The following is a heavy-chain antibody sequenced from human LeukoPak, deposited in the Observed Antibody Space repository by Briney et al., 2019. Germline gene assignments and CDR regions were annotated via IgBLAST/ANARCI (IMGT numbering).Heavy chain of an antibody. D-gene: IGHD3-3*01. J-gene: IGHJ3*02. CDR1: GGSISNYY. CDR2: IYYSGST. CDR3: ARDSTYYDFWSGWLPGGGAFDI. Sequence: SETLSLTCTVSGGSISNYYWSWIRQPPGKGLEWIGYIYYSGSTNYNPSLKSRVTISVDTSKNQFSLKLSSVTAADTAVYYCARDSTYYDFWSGWLPGGGAFDIWGQGTMVTVSS. V-gene: IGHV4-59*01.